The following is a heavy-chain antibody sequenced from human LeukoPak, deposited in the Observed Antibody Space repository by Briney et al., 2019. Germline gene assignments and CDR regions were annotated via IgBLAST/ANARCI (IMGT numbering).Heavy chain of an antibody. Sequence: GGSLRLSCAASGFTFSNFGIHWVRQAPGKGLEWVAVIWYDGSSKYYADSVKGRFTISRDNSKNTLYLQMNSLRAEDTAEYYCARDMSSSSWEGPFDYWGQGTLVTVSS. CDR1: GFTFSNFG. CDR2: IWYDGSSK. V-gene: IGHV3-33*01. CDR3: ARDMSSSSWEGPFDY. D-gene: IGHD6-13*01. J-gene: IGHJ4*02.